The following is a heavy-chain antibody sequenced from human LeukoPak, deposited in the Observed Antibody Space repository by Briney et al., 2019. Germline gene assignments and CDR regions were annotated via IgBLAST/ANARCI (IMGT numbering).Heavy chain of an antibody. CDR1: GFTFSSNY. CDR3: ARDFNYGSGSNYYYYMDV. V-gene: IGHV3-53*01. J-gene: IGHJ6*03. Sequence: SGGSLRLSCAASGFTFSSNYMSWVRQAPGKGLEWVSVIYSGGSTYYSDSVKGRFTISRDNSKNTLYLQMNSLRAEDTAVYYCARDFNYGSGSNYYYYMDVWGKGTTVTVSS. D-gene: IGHD3-10*01. CDR2: IYSGGST.